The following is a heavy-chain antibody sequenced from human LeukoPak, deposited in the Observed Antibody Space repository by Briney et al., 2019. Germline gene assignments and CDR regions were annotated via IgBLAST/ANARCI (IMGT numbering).Heavy chain of an antibody. Sequence: PSGTLSLTCAVSGGSISSSNWWSWARQPPGKGLEWIGEIYHSGSTNYNPSLKRRVTISVDKSQNQFSLKLSSVTAADTAVYYCAISFMITFGGVIGDVDYWGQGTLVTVSS. J-gene: IGHJ4*02. V-gene: IGHV4-4*02. CDR3: AISFMITFGGVIGDVDY. CDR2: IYHSGST. CDR1: GGSISSSNW. D-gene: IGHD3-16*02.